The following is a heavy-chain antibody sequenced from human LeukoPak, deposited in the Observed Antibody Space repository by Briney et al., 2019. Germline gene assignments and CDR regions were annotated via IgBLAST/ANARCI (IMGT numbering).Heavy chain of an antibody. Sequence: PSENLSLTCTVSGGSISSYYWSWIRQPAGKGLEWIGRIYTSGSTNYNPSLKSRVTMSVDTSKNQFSLKLSSVTAADTAVYYCAREFRIAAAVWFDPWGQGTLVTVSS. CDR2: IYTSGST. D-gene: IGHD6-13*01. CDR1: GGSISSYY. CDR3: AREFRIAAAVWFDP. J-gene: IGHJ5*02. V-gene: IGHV4-4*07.